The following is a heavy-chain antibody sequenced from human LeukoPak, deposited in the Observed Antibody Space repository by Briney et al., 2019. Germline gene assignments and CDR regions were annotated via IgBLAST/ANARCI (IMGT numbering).Heavy chain of an antibody. J-gene: IGHJ4*02. Sequence: SGTLSLTCAVSGGSISSSNWWSWVRQPPGKGLEWIGELYHSGSTNYNPSLKSRVTISVDKSKNQFSLKLSSVTAADTAVYYCARAYCSSTSCYAGVDYWGQGTLVTVSS. D-gene: IGHD2-2*01. V-gene: IGHV4-4*02. CDR3: ARAYCSSTSCYAGVDY. CDR1: GGSISSSNW. CDR2: LYHSGST.